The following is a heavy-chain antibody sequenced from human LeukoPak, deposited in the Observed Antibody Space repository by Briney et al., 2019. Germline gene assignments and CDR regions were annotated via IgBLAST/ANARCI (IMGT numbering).Heavy chain of an antibody. V-gene: IGHV3-53*01. CDR1: GFTVSSNY. D-gene: IGHD6-19*01. CDR2: IYSGGST. J-gene: IGHJ4*02. Sequence: GGSLRLSCAASGFTVSSNYMSWVRQAPGKGLEWVAVIYSGGSTYYADSVKGRLTISRDNSKNTLYLQMNSLRAEDTAVYYCASRAVVGYYYFAYWGQGTLVTVSS. CDR3: ASRAVVGYYYFAY.